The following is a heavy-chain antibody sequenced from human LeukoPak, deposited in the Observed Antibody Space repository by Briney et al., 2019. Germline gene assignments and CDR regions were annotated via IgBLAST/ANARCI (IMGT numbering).Heavy chain of an antibody. D-gene: IGHD1-1*01. CDR2: ISAYNGNT. CDR1: GYTFTSYG. Sequence: GASVKVSCKASGYTFTSYGISWVRQAPGQGLEWMGWISAYNGNTNYAQKLQGRVTMTTDTSTSTAYMELRSLRSDDTAVYYCASGDLMTGIPRSYYYYGMDVWGQGTTVTVSS. V-gene: IGHV1-18*01. J-gene: IGHJ6*02. CDR3: ASGDLMTGIPRSYYYYGMDV.